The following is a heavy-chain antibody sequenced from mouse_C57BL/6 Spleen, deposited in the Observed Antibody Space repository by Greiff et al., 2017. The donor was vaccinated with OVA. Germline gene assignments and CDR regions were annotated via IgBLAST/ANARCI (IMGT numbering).Heavy chain of an antibody. CDR2: IHPNSGST. Sequence: VQLQQPGAELVKPGASVKLSCKASGYTFTSYWMHWVKQRPGQGLEWIGMIHPNSGSTNYNEKFKSKATLTVDKSSSTAYMQLSSLTSEDSAVYYCARAYYDRWYFDVWGTGTTVTVSS. D-gene: IGHD2-4*01. J-gene: IGHJ1*03. CDR1: GYTFTSYW. V-gene: IGHV1-64*01. CDR3: ARAYYDRWYFDV.